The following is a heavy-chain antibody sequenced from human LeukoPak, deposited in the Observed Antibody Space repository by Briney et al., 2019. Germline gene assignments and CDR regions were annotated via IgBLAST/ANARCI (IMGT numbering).Heavy chain of an antibody. V-gene: IGHV3-30*04. D-gene: IGHD5-18*01. CDR3: ARDALSYGYSGPPGVDY. Sequence: GGSLRLSCAASGFTFSSYAMHWVRQAPGKGLEWVAVISYDGSNKYYADSVKGRFTISRDNSKNTLYLQMNSLRAEDTAVYYCARDALSYGYSGPPGVDYWGQGTLVTVSS. CDR1: GFTFSSYA. J-gene: IGHJ4*02. CDR2: ISYDGSNK.